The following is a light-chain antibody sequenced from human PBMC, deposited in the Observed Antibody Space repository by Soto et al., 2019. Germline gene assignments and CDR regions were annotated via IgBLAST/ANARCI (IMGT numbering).Light chain of an antibody. V-gene: IGKV1-12*01. J-gene: IGKJ5*01. CDR2: DVS. CDR1: QNIRSW. CDR3: QQANSFPIT. Sequence: IQMTPTPFTPSSAVGDRGTISCRASQNIRSWLAWYQQKPGRAPKLLIYDVSSLQSGVPSRFSGSGSGTDFTLTISSLQPEDCAIYFCQQANSFPITFGQGTRLEIK.